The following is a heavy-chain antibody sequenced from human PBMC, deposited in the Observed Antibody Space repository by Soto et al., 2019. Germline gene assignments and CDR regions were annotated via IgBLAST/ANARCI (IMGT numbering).Heavy chain of an antibody. CDR2: VSANNGHT. V-gene: IGHV1-18*01. CDR3: ARDIESVKEKNFFYYYAMDV. D-gene: IGHD2-8*01. Sequence: GASVKVSCKASGFTFSNYGLNWVRQAPGQGLEWMGWVSANNGHTNYAQNLQGRVSMTTDTSTSTAYMELRGLTFDDTAVYYCARDIESVKEKNFFYYYAMDVWGQGTTVTVSS. CDR1: GFTFSNYG. J-gene: IGHJ6*02.